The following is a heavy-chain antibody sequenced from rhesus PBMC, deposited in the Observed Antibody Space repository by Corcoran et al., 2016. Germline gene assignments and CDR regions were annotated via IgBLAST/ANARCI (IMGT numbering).Heavy chain of an antibody. CDR1: GGSMSESSF. CDR2: KYSTSVST. CDR3: ASPFERGRFEV. V-gene: IGHV4S9*01. D-gene: IGHD3-34*01. Sequence: QVRLQESGPGLVKSSETLSLTCAVSGGSMSESSFWNWIRQPPGKGLECIGNKYSTSVSTYNPYLKSRVTISKDTSNTQFLLKVTSVTAADTAVYYCASPFERGRFEVWGAGILVTVSS. J-gene: IGHJ5-1*01.